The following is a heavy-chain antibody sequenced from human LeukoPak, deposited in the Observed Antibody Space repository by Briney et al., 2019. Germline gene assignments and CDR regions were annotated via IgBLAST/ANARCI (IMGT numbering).Heavy chain of an antibody. CDR2: IYYSGST. Sequence: PSETLSLTCTVSGDSISGYYWSWIRQPPGKGLEWIGFIYYSGSTNYNPSLKSRVTISVDTSKNQFSLKLSSVTAADTAVYYCARTKVSYGSGSYLNWFDPWGQGTLVTVSS. J-gene: IGHJ5*02. CDR3: ARTKVSYGSGSYLNWFDP. CDR1: GDSISGYY. D-gene: IGHD3-10*01. V-gene: IGHV4-59*08.